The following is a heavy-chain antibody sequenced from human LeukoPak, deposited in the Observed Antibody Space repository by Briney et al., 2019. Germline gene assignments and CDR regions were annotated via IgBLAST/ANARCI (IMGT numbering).Heavy chain of an antibody. V-gene: IGHV1-2*02. D-gene: IGHD3-10*01. CDR3: ARDPALYYYGPPFDP. Sequence: ASVKVSCKASGYTFNDYYMHWVRQAPGQGFEWMGWIHPKSGDTSYAQKFQGRVTMTRDMSVTTTYMELSRLRFDDTAMYYCARDPALYYYGPPFDPWGQGTLVTVTS. CDR1: GYTFNDYY. CDR2: IHPKSGDT. J-gene: IGHJ5*02.